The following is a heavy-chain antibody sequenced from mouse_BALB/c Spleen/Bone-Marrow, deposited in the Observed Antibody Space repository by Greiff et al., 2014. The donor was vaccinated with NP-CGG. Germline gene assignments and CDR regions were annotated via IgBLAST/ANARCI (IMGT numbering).Heavy chain of an antibody. CDR3: ARSFGSSYWYFDV. D-gene: IGHD1-1*01. J-gene: IGHJ1*01. Sequence: EVMLVESGGGLVKPGGSLKLSCAASGFTFSSYGMSWVRQTPEKRLEWVATISGGGSYTYFSDSVKGRFTIPRDNAKNNLNLQMSSLRSEDTALYYCARSFGSSYWYFDVWGAGTTVTVSS. CDR2: ISGGGSYT. V-gene: IGHV5-9-2*01. CDR1: GFTFSSYG.